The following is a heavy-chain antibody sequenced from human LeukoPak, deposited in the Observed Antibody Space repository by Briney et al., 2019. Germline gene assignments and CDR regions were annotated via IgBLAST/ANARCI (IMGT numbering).Heavy chain of an antibody. J-gene: IGHJ3*02. D-gene: IGHD3-22*01. CDR1: GGSISSYY. V-gene: IGHV4-59*08. Sequence: SETLSLTCTVSGGSISSYYWSWIRQPPGKGLEWIGYIYYSGSTNYNPSLKSRVTISVDTSKNQFSLKLSSVTAADTAVYYCIGSSGSQDDAFDIWGQGTMVTVSS. CDR3: IGSSGSQDDAFDI. CDR2: IYYSGST.